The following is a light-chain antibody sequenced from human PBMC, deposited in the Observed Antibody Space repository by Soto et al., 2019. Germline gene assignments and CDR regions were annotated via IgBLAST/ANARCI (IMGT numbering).Light chain of an antibody. CDR1: SGHNSYA. J-gene: IGLJ3*02. CDR2: VNSDGSH. Sequence: QSVLTQSPSASASLGASVKLTCTLSSGHNSYAIAWHQQQPEKGPRYLMKVNSDGSHSKGDGIPDRFSGSSSGAERYLTISSLQSEDEADYYCQTSSTDIRVFGGGTKLTVL. CDR3: QTSSTDIRV. V-gene: IGLV4-69*01.